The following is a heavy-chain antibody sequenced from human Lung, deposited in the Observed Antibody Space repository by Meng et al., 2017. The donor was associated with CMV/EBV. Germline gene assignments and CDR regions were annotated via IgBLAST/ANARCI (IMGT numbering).Heavy chain of an antibody. CDR3: ASPREGVRAFDI. J-gene: IGHJ3*02. Sequence: SXTLSLXCTVSGGSISSSSYYWGWIRQPPGKGLEWIGSIYYSGSTYYNPSLKSRVTISVDTSKNQFSLKLSSVTAADTAVYYCASPREGVRAFDIWAQGTXVTVSS. V-gene: IGHV4-39*01. CDR2: IYYSGST. D-gene: IGHD1-1*01. CDR1: GGSISSSSYY.